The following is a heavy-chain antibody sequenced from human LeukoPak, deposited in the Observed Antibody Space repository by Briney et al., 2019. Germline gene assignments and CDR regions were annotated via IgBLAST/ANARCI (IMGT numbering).Heavy chain of an antibody. CDR3: ATYSTRNAREFQS. V-gene: IGHV3-7*01. D-gene: IGHD4-11*01. CDR1: GITFSNYA. J-gene: IGHJ1*01. CDR2: IKTDASEK. Sequence: SGGSLRLSCAASGITFSNYAMSWVRQAPGKGLEWVANIKTDASEKYYADSVKGRFTISRDNAKMSLYLQMNSLRVEDTAVYYCATYSTRNAREFQSWGQGTLVTVSS.